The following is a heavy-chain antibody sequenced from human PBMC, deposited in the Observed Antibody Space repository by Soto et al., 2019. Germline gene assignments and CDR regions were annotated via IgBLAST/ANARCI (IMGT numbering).Heavy chain of an antibody. J-gene: IGHJ4*02. CDR3: ALDNIPGAPDYFDY. CDR2: MSPNGAEK. CDR1: GFSFCTNV. V-gene: IGHV3-30-3*01. D-gene: IGHD1-20*01. Sequence: QVQLVESGGDVVQPGTSLRLSCAASGFSFCTNVLHWVRQAPGKGLEWVAVMSPNGAEKYYTDSVKGRFTISRDNSKNTLYLEMNSLTSEDTAVYYCALDNIPGAPDYFDYWGQGTLVTVSS.